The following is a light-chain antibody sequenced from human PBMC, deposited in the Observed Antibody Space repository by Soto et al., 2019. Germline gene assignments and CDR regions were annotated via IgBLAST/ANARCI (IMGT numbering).Light chain of an antibody. J-gene: IGKJ2*01. CDR2: DAY. CDR3: QQRAKWPSH. CDR1: QTVGVR. Sequence: EIVLTQSPATLSASPGERATLSCRASQTVGVRLAWYQHKPGQAPRLLIYDAYTRAPGVGARFAGSGSATDFSITITSLEPEDFAVYYCQQRAKWPSHFGPGTKVDIK. V-gene: IGKV3-11*01.